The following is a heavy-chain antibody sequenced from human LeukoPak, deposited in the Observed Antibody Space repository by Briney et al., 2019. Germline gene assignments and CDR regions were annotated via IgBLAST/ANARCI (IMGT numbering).Heavy chain of an antibody. CDR1: GGSISSSSYY. CDR2: IYYSGST. CDR3: ARHADYRTYYFDY. D-gene: IGHD4-11*01. J-gene: IGHJ4*02. Sequence: SETLSLTCTVSGGSISSSSYYWVWIRQPPGKGLEWIGSIYYSGSTYYNPSLKSRVTISVDTSKNQFSLKLSSVTAADTAVYYCARHADYRTYYFDYWGQGTLVTVSS. V-gene: IGHV4-39*01.